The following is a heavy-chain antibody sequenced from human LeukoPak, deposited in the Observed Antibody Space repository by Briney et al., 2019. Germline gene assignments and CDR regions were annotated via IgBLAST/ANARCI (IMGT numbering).Heavy chain of an antibody. CDR2: IRSKANRYAT. Sequence: GGALRLSCAPSGFTFSGSAMHWVRQASGKGLEGVGRIRSKANRYATAYAPSVKGRVTISRDDSKNTASLQMNSLKTEDTAVYYCTGRIAADGSGGFDYWGQGHLVTVSS. J-gene: IGHJ4*02. CDR1: GFTFSGSA. V-gene: IGHV3-73*01. CDR3: TGRIAADGSGGFDY. D-gene: IGHD6-13*01.